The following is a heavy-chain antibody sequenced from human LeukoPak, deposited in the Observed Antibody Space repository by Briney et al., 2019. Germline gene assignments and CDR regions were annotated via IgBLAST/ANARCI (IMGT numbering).Heavy chain of an antibody. J-gene: IGHJ6*02. Sequence: GGSLRLSCAASGFTVSNSDIQWVRQSTGGGLEWVSTIGVAGDTYYSASVKGRFTISRDNARNSLFLQMFSLKAEDTAVYYCARGPTHLYYGMDVWGPGTTVTVSS. D-gene: IGHD1-1*01. CDR2: IGVAGDT. CDR3: ARGPTHLYYGMDV. V-gene: IGHV3-13*01. CDR1: GFTVSNSD.